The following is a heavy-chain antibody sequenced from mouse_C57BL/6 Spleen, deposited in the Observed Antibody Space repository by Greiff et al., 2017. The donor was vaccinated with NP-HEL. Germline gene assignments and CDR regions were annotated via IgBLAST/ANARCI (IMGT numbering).Heavy chain of an antibody. CDR3: ASGEFITTVVEGYFDV. J-gene: IGHJ1*03. D-gene: IGHD1-1*01. V-gene: IGHV1-42*01. CDR2: INPSTGGT. Sequence: EVQLQESGPELVKPGASVKISCKASGYSFTGYYMNWVKQSPEKSLEWIGEINPSTGGTTYNQKFKAKATLTVDKSSSTAYMQLKSLTSEDSAVYYCASGEFITTVVEGYFDVWGTGTTVTVSS. CDR1: GYSFTGYY.